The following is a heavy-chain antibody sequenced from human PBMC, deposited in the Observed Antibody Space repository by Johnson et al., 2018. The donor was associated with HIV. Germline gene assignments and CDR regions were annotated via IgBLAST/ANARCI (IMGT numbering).Heavy chain of an antibody. Sequence: VQLVESGGGLVQPGGSLRLSCAASGFTFSNTWMSWVRQAPGKGLEWVGRIKSKTDGETTDYAAPLKGRFTVSRDDSQNTLYLQMNSLKIEDTALYYCTTVTHSSGYYYDRAFDIWGQGTMVTVSS. CDR1: GFTFSNTW. D-gene: IGHD3-22*01. CDR3: TTVTHSSGYYYDRAFDI. CDR2: IKSKTDGETT. J-gene: IGHJ3*02. V-gene: IGHV3-15*01.